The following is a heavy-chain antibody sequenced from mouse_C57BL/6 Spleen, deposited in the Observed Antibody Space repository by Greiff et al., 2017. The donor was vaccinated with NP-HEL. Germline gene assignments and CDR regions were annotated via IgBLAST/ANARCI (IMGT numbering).Heavy chain of an antibody. D-gene: IGHD1-1*01. J-gene: IGHJ2*01. CDR1: GYTFTDYY. CDR2: IYPGSGNT. CDR3: ARFRDYGSSQYYFDY. Sequence: VQLQQSGAELVRPGASVKLSCKASGYTFTDYYINWVKQRPGQGLEWIARIYPGSGNTYYNEKFKGKATLTAEKSSSTAYMQLSSLTSEDSAVYFCARFRDYGSSQYYFDYWGQGTTLTVSS. V-gene: IGHV1-76*01.